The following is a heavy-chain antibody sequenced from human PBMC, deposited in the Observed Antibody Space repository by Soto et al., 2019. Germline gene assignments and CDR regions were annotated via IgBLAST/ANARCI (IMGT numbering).Heavy chain of an antibody. Sequence: QVQLQESGPGLVKPSETLSLTCTVSGGSISDYSWSWIRQPAGKGLEWMGSIHTSGNTNHNPSLKSRVTMSVDTSKKQFSLKLSSVTAADTAVYYCARESNIVRGARSFDPWGQGTLVTVSS. D-gene: IGHD3-10*01. V-gene: IGHV4-4*07. CDR1: GGSISDYS. CDR3: ARESNIVRGARSFDP. CDR2: IHTSGNT. J-gene: IGHJ5*02.